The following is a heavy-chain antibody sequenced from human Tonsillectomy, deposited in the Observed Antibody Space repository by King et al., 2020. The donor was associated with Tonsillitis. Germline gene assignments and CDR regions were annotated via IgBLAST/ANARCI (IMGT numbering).Heavy chain of an antibody. CDR2: ISYDGRNK. CDR1: GFTFSSYA. V-gene: IGHV3-30*04. Sequence: QLVESGGGVVQPGRSLRLSCAASGFTFSSYAMHWVRQAPGKGLEWVAVISYDGRNKYYADSVKGRFTISRDNSKNTLYLPMNSLRAEDTAVYYCARGVGYCTNGVCYPGTRFDYWGQGTLVTVSS. D-gene: IGHD2-8*01. J-gene: IGHJ4*02. CDR3: ARGVGYCTNGVCYPGTRFDY.